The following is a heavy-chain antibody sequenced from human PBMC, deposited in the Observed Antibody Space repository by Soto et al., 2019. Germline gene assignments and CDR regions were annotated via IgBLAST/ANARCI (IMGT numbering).Heavy chain of an antibody. CDR1: GFTFSSYS. CDR3: ARDASSSWSTMYYFDY. CDR2: ISSSSSYI. J-gene: IGHJ4*02. D-gene: IGHD6-13*01. Sequence: PGGSLRLSCAASGFTFSSYSMNWFRQAPGKGLEWVSSISSSSSYIYYADSVKGRFTISRDNAKNSLYLQMNSLRAEDTAVYYCARDASSSWSTMYYFDYWGQGTLVTVSS. V-gene: IGHV3-21*01.